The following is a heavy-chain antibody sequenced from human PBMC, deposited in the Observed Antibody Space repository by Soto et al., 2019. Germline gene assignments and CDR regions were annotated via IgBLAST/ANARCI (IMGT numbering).Heavy chain of an antibody. CDR3: AKDTRYADYVRWFDS. CDR2: ITASGGRT. D-gene: IGHD4-17*01. J-gene: IGHJ5*01. V-gene: IGHV3-23*01. CDR1: GFTFSSYA. Sequence: EVHLLESGGGLVQPGGCLRLSCTASGFTFSSYAMTWVRQAPGRGLEGVSGITASGGRTYYADSVKGRFTISRDNSKSTLYLQMNSLRAEDTAVYYCAKDTRYADYVRWFDSWGQGTLVTVSS.